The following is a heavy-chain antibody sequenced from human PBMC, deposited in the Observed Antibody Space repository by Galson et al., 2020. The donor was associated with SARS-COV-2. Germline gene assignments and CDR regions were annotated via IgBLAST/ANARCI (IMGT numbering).Heavy chain of an antibody. D-gene: IGHD6-19*01. CDR3: ARDRSSGWYDIGWFAP. CDR2: MNPNSGNT. Sequence: ASVKVSCKASGYTFTSYDINWVRQATGQGLEWMGWMNPNSGNTGYAQKFQGRVTMTRNTSISTAYMELSSLRSEDTAVYYCARDRSSGWYDIGWFAPWGGGTLVTVSS. V-gene: IGHV1-8*01. J-gene: IGHJ5*02. CDR1: GYTFTSYD.